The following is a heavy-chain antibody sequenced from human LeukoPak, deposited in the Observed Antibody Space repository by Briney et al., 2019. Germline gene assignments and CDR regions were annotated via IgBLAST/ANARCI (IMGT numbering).Heavy chain of an antibody. J-gene: IGHJ4*02. CDR3: AKPGSGWYLDAGNY. Sequence: GGSLRLSCAASGFTFSSYAMSWVRQAPGKGLEWVSAISGSGGSTYYADSVKGRFTISRDNSKNTLYLQMNSLRSEDTAVYYCAKPGSGWYLDAGNYWGQGTLVTVSS. D-gene: IGHD6-19*01. V-gene: IGHV3-23*01. CDR2: ISGSGGST. CDR1: GFTFSSYA.